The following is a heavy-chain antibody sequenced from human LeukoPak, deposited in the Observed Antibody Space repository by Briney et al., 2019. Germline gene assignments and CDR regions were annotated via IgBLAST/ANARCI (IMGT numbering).Heavy chain of an antibody. CDR3: AGVRMATSYYYYYYGMDV. D-gene: IGHD5-24*01. J-gene: IGHJ6*02. V-gene: IGHV4-59*01. CDR2: IYYSGST. CDR1: GGSISSYY. Sequence: SETLSLTCTVSGGSISSYYWSWIRQPPGKGLEWIGYIYYSGSTNYNPSLKSRVTISVDTSKNQFSLKLSSVTAADTAVYYCAGVRMATSYYYYYYGMDVWGQGTTVTVSS.